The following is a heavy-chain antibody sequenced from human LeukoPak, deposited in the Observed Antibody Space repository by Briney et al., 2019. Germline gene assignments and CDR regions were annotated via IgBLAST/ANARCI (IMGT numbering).Heavy chain of an antibody. CDR3: ARQRSRGYYDY. CDR2: IYPSDSDT. D-gene: IGHD3-10*01. Sequence: PGESLKISCKGSGYSFSSYWIGSVRQMPGKGLEWMGIIYPSDSDTSYSPSFQGQVTISADKSISTAYLQWSSLKASDTAMYYCARQRSRGYYDYWGQGTLVTVSS. V-gene: IGHV5-51*01. J-gene: IGHJ4*02. CDR1: GYSFSSYW.